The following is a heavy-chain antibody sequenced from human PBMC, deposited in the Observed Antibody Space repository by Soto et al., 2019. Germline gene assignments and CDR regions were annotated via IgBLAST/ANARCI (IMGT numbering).Heavy chain of an antibody. CDR2: ITYDGSNQ. V-gene: IGHV3-30-3*01. CDR3: ARAPSGSYPEFDY. D-gene: IGHD1-26*01. J-gene: IGHJ4*02. Sequence: GGSLILSCAASEFLFSSYTMHWVRPAPGKGLEWVGVITYDGSNQYYADSVKGRFTISRDNSRNMLFLQMNSLRPDDTAVYYCARAPSGSYPEFDYWGQGTLVTVSS. CDR1: EFLFSSYT.